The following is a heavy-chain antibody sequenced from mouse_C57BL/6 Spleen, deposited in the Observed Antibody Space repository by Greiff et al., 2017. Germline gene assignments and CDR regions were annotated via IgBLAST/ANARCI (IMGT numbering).Heavy chain of an antibody. Sequence: VKVVESGAELVRPGTSVKVSCKASGYAFTNYLIEWVKQRPGQGLEWIGVINPGSGGTNYNEKFKGKATLTADKSSSTAYMQLSSLTSEDSAVYFCARERNYGTFFDYWGQGTTLTVSS. J-gene: IGHJ2*01. CDR3: ARERNYGTFFDY. D-gene: IGHD1-1*01. V-gene: IGHV1-54*01. CDR2: INPGSGGT. CDR1: GYAFTNYL.